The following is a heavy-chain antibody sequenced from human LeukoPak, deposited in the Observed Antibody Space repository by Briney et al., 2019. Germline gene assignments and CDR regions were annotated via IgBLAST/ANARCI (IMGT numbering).Heavy chain of an antibody. D-gene: IGHD2-2*01. Sequence: GGSLRLSCAASGYTFTSYSMNWVRQAPGKGLEWVSYISDYSNTIYYADSVKGRFTISRDNTNNSLYLQMNSLRAEDTAVHYCARDCGSTSWYDTPDFDYWGQGTLVTVSS. CDR3: ARDCGSTSWYDTPDFDY. J-gene: IGHJ4*02. CDR2: ISDYSNTI. CDR1: GYTFTSYS. V-gene: IGHV3-48*01.